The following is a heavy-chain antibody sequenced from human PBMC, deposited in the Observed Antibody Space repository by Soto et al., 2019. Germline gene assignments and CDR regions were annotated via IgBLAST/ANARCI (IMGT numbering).Heavy chain of an antibody. D-gene: IGHD1-1*01. CDR3: AIIKGTTFDFDH. CDR1: GYTFTSNG. J-gene: IGHJ4*02. V-gene: IGHV1-18*01. Sequence: QVQLVQAGGEVKKPGASVKVSCKASGYTFTSNGISWVRQAPGQGLEWMGWISAYNGNTNYAQNLQGRVTMTTDISRKTAYMELRSLRSDDTAVDYCAIIKGTTFDFDHWGQGTLVTVSS. CDR2: ISAYNGNT.